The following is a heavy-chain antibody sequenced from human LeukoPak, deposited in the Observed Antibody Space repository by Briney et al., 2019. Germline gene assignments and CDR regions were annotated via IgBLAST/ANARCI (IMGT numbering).Heavy chain of an antibody. V-gene: IGHV3-7*04. J-gene: IGHJ4*02. CDR2: IKQDGSEK. CDR3: ARGSPIFYGGNTNYFDY. Sequence: GGSLRLSCAASGFTCSSYWMSWVRQAPGKGLEWVAYIKQDGSEKYYVDSVKGRFIISRDNAKSSLYLQMNSLRVEDTAVYYCARGSPIFYGGNTNYFDYWGQGTLVPVSS. CDR1: GFTCSSYW. D-gene: IGHD4-23*01.